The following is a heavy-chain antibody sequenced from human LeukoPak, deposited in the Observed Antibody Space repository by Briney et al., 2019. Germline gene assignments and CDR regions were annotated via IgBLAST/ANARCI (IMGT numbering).Heavy chain of an antibody. Sequence: SETLSPTCTVSGGSISSSSYYWGWIRQPPGKGLEWIGSIYYSGSTYYNPSLKSRVTISVHTSKNQFSLKLSSVTAADTAVYYCARLSAWASELLWFGELSYYFDYWGQGTLVTVSS. CDR1: GGSISSSSYY. D-gene: IGHD3-10*01. CDR2: IYYSGST. J-gene: IGHJ4*02. CDR3: ARLSAWASELLWFGELSYYFDY. V-gene: IGHV4-39*01.